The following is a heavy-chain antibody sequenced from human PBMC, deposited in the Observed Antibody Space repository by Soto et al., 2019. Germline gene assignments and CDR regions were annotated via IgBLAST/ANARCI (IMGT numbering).Heavy chain of an antibody. J-gene: IGHJ4*02. CDR1: GYTFPSYG. V-gene: IGHV1-18*04. CDR3: AREAGWQRMVPYD. Sequence: QVQLVQSGTEVKKPGASVNVSCKAFGYTFPSYGFRRVRQVPGQGLEWLGWISAFNGDTQYSQTMKGRRTVTTDAATTTVHMELRSLTPAETAVYYCAREAGWQRMVPYDWGQGTLVTVS. D-gene: IGHD6-25*01. CDR2: ISAFNGDT.